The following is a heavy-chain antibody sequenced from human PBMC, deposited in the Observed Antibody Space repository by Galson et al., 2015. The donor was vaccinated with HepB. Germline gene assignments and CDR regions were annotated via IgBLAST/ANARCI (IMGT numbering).Heavy chain of an antibody. Sequence: SVKVSCKASGYTFTSYAMHWVRQAPGQRLEWMGWINAGNGNTKYSQKFQGRVTITRDTSASTAYMKLSSLKSEDTAVYYCARRRDDYRLDMGACDIWGQGTMVTVSS. J-gene: IGHJ3*02. CDR1: GYTFTSYA. V-gene: IGHV1-3*01. CDR2: INAGNGNT. CDR3: ARRRDDYRLDMGACDI. D-gene: IGHD5-24*01.